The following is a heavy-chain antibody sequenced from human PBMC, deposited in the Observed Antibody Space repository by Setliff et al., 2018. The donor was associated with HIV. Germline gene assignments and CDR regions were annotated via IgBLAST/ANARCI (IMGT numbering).Heavy chain of an antibody. V-gene: IGHV1-2*02. CDR3: ARDTVKATFSDY. CDR2: INPNSGGT. D-gene: IGHD4-17*01. Sequence: ASVKVSCKASGYSFTAYHMHWVRQAPGQGLEWMGWINPNSGGTNYAQKFQGRVTMTRDTSIISAYMELSSLTSADTAVYYCARDTVKATFSDYWGQGTLVTVSS. J-gene: IGHJ4*02. CDR1: GYSFTAYH.